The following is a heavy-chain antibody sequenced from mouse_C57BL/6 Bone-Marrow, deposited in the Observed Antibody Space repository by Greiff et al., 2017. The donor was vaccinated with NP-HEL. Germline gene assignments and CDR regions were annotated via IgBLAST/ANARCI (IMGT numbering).Heavy chain of an antibody. CDR3: ARDEMSDTTTVVARAAY. D-gene: IGHD1-1*01. Sequence: EVQLVESGPGLVKPSQTVFLTCTVTGISITTGNYRLSWIRQFPGNKLEWIGYIYYSGTITYNPSLTSRTTITRDTPKNQFFLEMNSLTAEDTATYYCARDEMSDTTTVVARAAYWGQGTLVTVSA. CDR2: IYYSGTI. J-gene: IGHJ3*01. CDR1: GISITTGNYR. V-gene: IGHV3-5*01.